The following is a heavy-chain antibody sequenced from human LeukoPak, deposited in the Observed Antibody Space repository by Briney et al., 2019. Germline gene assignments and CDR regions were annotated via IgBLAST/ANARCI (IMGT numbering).Heavy chain of an antibody. D-gene: IGHD6-19*01. J-gene: IGHJ4*02. CDR1: GYTFTSYD. CDR2: MNPNSGNT. V-gene: IGHV1-8*03. CDR3: ARGPAGSGWSGRTIDY. Sequence: GVSVKVSCKASGYTFTSYDINWVRQATGQGLEWMGWMNPNSGNTGYAQKFQGRVTITRNTSISTAYMELSSLRSEDTAVYYCARGPAGSGWSGRTIDYWGQGTLVTVSS.